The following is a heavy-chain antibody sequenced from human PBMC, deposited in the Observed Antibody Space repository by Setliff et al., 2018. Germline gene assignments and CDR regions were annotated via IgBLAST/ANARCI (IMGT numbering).Heavy chain of an antibody. CDR3: ARAAARAEYSDTSAYLPFDF. CDR2: TYYIRNT. J-gene: IGHJ4*02. Sequence: LSLTCTVSGGSITSHYWSWIRQPPGKGLEWIGHTYYIRNTNYNPSLKSRVTISIDTSKNQFSLRLNSVTAADTAVYFCARAAARAEYSDTSAYLPFDFWGLGTLVTVSS. CDR1: GGSITSHY. V-gene: IGHV4-59*08. D-gene: IGHD3-16*01.